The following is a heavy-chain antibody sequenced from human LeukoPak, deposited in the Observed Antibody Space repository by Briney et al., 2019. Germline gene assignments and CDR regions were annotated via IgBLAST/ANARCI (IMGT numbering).Heavy chain of an antibody. Sequence: SETLSLTCAVYGGSFSGYYWSWIRQPPGKGLEWIGEINHSGSTNYNPSLKSRVTISVDTSKNQFSLKLSSVTAADTAVYYCARGGLRPLDYWGQGTLVTVSS. J-gene: IGHJ4*02. CDR2: INHSGST. D-gene: IGHD3-3*01. V-gene: IGHV4-34*01. CDR3: ARGGLRPLDY. CDR1: GGSFSGYY.